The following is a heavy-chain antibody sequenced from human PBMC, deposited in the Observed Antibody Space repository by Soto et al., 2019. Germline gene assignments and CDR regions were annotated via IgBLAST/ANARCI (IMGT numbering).Heavy chain of an antibody. CDR3: ARRQSGMDV. J-gene: IGHJ6*02. V-gene: IGHV4-59*08. CDR2: IYYSGST. CDR1: GGSISSYY. Sequence: QVQLQESGPGLVKPSETLSLTCTVSGGSISSYYWSWIRQPPGKGLEWIGYIYYSGSTNYNPSLKXRXTXLVDTPKNQFSLKLSSVTAADTAVYYCARRQSGMDVWGQGTTVTVSS.